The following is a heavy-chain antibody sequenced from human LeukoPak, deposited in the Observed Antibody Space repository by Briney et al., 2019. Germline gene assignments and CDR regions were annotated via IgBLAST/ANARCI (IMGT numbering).Heavy chain of an antibody. Sequence: SETLSLTCTVSGGSISSYYWSWIRQPPGKGLEWIGYIYYRGSTNYNPSLKSRVTISVDTSENQFSLKLNSVTAADTAVYYCARLETYYYGMDVWGQGTTVTVSS. D-gene: IGHD1-1*01. J-gene: IGHJ6*02. CDR1: GGSISSYY. V-gene: IGHV4-59*08. CDR2: IYYRGST. CDR3: ARLETYYYGMDV.